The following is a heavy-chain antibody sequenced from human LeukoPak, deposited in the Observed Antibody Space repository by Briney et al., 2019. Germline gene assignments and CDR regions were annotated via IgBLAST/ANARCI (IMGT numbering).Heavy chain of an antibody. J-gene: IGHJ4*02. CDR1: GYTFTGYY. CDR2: IKPNSGGT. Sequence: ASVKVSCKASGYTFTGYYMHWVRQAPGQGLEWMGWIKPNSGGTNYAQKFQGRVTMTRDTSISTAYMELSRLRSDDTAVYYCATEAPTVTNPDYWGQGTLVTVSS. V-gene: IGHV1-2*02. D-gene: IGHD4-17*01. CDR3: ATEAPTVTNPDY.